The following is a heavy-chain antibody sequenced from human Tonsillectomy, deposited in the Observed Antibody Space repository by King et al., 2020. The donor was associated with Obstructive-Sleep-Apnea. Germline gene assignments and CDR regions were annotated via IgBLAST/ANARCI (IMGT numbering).Heavy chain of an antibody. D-gene: IGHD3-10*01. Sequence: VQLVDSGGGLVQPGGSLRLSCAASGFTFSSYWMHWVRQAPGKGLVWVSRISSDGSSTLYADSVKGRFTISRDNAQKTLYLQMNSLRAEDTAVYYCARVGVYGSGSPLDCWGQGTLVTVSS. CDR1: GFTFSSYW. J-gene: IGHJ4*02. CDR3: ARVGVYGSGSPLDC. CDR2: ISSDGSST. V-gene: IGHV3-74*01.